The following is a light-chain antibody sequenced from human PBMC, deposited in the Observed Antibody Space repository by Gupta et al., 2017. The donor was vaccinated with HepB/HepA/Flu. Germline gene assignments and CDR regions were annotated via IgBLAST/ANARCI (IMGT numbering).Light chain of an antibody. V-gene: IGKV3-20*01. CDR3: HQLGSSPYT. Sequence: VLTQSPVTLSLSTGDRATLSCRASQSVRSSYLVWYQQRLGHATRFLSNVASSSATGSPDRVSGSGAGTDFTLTSSRLEPEDFVVYYCHQLGSSPYTFGQGTKLEIK. J-gene: IGKJ2*01. CDR2: VAS. CDR1: QSVRSSY.